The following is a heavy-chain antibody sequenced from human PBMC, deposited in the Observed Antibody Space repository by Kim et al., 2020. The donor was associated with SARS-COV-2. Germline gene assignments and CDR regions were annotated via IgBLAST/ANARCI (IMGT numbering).Heavy chain of an antibody. CDR2: IYYSGST. D-gene: IGHD3-10*01. V-gene: IGHV4-59*13. J-gene: IGHJ6*02. CDR1: GGSISSYY. CDR3: ARDRVYGSGSYNYYYYGMDV. Sequence: SETLSLTCTVSGGSISSYYWSWIRQPPGKGLEWIGYIYYSGSTNYNPSLKSRVTISVDTSKNQFSLKLSSVTAADTAVYYCARDRVYGSGSYNYYYYGMDVWGQGTTVTVSS.